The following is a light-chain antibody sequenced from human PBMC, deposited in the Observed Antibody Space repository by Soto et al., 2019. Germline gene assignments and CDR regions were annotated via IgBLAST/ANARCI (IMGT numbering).Light chain of an antibody. CDR2: NTN. Sequence: QTVVTQEPSFSVSPGGTVTLTCGLSSDSVSPNYYPSWYQQTPGQAPLTLIYNTNTRSSGVPDRFSGSILGNRAALTITGAQADDESDYYCVLYMGSGIWVFGGGTKLTVL. CDR1: SDSVSPNYY. J-gene: IGLJ3*02. CDR3: VLYMGSGIWV. V-gene: IGLV8-61*01.